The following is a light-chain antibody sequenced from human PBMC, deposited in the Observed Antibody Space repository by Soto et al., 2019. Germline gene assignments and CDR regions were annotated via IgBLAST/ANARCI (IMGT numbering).Light chain of an antibody. V-gene: IGLV2-8*01. CDR3: QSYDSSLSGYV. Sequence: QSVLTQPPSASGSPGQSVTISCTGTSSDVGGYKYVSWYQQHPGKAPKLMIYEVSKRPSGVPDRFSGSKSGNTASLTVSGLQADDEADYYCQSYDSSLSGYVFGTGTKVTVL. CDR2: EVS. J-gene: IGLJ1*01. CDR1: SSDVGGYKY.